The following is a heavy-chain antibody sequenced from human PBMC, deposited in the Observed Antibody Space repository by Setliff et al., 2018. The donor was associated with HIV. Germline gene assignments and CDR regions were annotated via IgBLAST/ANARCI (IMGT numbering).Heavy chain of an antibody. Sequence: GASVKVSCKASGYTFTSYGISWVRQAPGQGPEWMGWINTETGKPMYAQGFRGRLVFSLDNSVNTAYLQINSLKAEDTAMYYCARVGSYWSTFDYWGQGALVTVSS. CDR2: INTETGKP. CDR3: ARVGSYWSTFDY. D-gene: IGHD2-8*02. J-gene: IGHJ4*02. CDR1: GYTFTSYG. V-gene: IGHV7-4-1*02.